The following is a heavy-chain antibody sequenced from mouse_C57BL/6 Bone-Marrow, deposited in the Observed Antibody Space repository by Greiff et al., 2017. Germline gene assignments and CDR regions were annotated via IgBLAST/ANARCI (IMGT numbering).Heavy chain of an antibody. CDR1: GYTFTSYG. V-gene: IGHV1-81*01. Sequence: QVQLKESGAELARPGASVKLSCKASGYTFTSYGISWVKQRTGQGLEWIGEIYPRSGNTYYNEKFKGKATLTADKSSSTAYMELRSLTSEDSAVYFCAREGIYYGSSYIDYWGQGTTLTVSS. J-gene: IGHJ2*01. CDR2: IYPRSGNT. CDR3: AREGIYYGSSYIDY. D-gene: IGHD1-1*01.